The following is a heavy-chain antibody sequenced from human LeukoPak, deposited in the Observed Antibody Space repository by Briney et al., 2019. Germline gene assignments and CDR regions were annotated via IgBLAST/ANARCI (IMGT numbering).Heavy chain of an antibody. V-gene: IGHV1-18*04. J-gene: IGHJ1*01. D-gene: IGHD1-1*01. Sequence: ASVKVSCKASGYTFTGYYMHWVRQAPGQGLEWVGWISAYNRNTHYAQKLQGRVTMTTDTSTNTAYMEVRSLRPDDTAVYYCTRTTFLGSTYFQHWGQGTLVTVSS. CDR3: TRTTFLGSTYFQH. CDR2: ISAYNRNT. CDR1: GYTFTGYY.